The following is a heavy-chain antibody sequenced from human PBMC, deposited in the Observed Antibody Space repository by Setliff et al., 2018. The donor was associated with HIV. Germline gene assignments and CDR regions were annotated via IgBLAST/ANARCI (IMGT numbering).Heavy chain of an antibody. D-gene: IGHD3-16*01. J-gene: IGHJ6*03. CDR2: IWYDGNNK. Sequence: PGGSLRLSCAASGFIFDRYGMHWVRQTPGKGLEWVAIIWYDGNNKQYADSMRGRFTISRDNSNNMLYLQMNSLRAEDTAVYYCAREESASSWGYYHYYMDVWGKGTTVTVSS. V-gene: IGHV3-33*01. CDR3: AREESASSWGYYHYYMDV. CDR1: GFIFDRYG.